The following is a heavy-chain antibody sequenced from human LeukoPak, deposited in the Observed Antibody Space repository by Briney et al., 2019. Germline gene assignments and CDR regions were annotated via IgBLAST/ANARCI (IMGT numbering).Heavy chain of an antibody. D-gene: IGHD1-26*01. CDR3: ARINSGRHLGDAFDI. Sequence: GRSLRLSCAASGVTFSSYWMSWVRQAPGKGLEWVANIKQDGSEKYYVDSVKGRFTISRDNAKNSLYLQMNSLRAEDTAVYYCARINSGRHLGDAFDIWGQGTTVTVSS. CDR1: GVTFSSYW. J-gene: IGHJ3*02. V-gene: IGHV3-7*01. CDR2: IKQDGSEK.